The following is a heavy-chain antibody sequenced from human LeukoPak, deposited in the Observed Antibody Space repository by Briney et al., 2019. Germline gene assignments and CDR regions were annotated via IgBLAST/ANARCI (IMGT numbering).Heavy chain of an antibody. Sequence: SQTLSLTCTVSGGSISSGSYYWSWIRQPAGKGLEWIGRIYTSGSTNYNPSLKSRVTISVDTSKNQFSLKLSSVTAADTAVYYCARLYYYDSSGYYKALPDYWGQGTLVTVSS. CDR3: ARLYYYDSSGYYKALPDY. D-gene: IGHD3-22*01. J-gene: IGHJ4*02. V-gene: IGHV4-61*02. CDR2: IYTSGST. CDR1: GGSISSGSYY.